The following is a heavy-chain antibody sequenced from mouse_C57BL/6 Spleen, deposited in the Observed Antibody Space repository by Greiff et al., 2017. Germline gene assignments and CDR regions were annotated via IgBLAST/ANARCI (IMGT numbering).Heavy chain of an antibody. CDR3: ARERGYYGSSVPAMGY. CDR2: IYPSDSET. CDR1: GYTFTSYW. J-gene: IGHJ4*01. V-gene: IGHV1-61*01. Sequence: QVQLQQPGAELVRPGSSVKLSCKASGYTFTSYWMAWVKQRPGQGLEWIGNIYPSDSETHYNQKFKDKATLTVDKSSSTAYMQLSSLTSEDSAVYYCARERGYYGSSVPAMGYWGQGTSVTVSS. D-gene: IGHD1-1*01.